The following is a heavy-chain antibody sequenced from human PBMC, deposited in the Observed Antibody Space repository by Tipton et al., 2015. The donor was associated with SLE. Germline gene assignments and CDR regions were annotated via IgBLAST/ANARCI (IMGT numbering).Heavy chain of an antibody. CDR1: GFTFSSYD. V-gene: IGHV3-48*03. D-gene: IGHD6-13*01. CDR3: ARLPGHSTGSRYVREGSDF. CDR2: ISSSDTTI. Sequence: SLRLSCAASGFTFSSYDIIWVRQAPGKGLEWVSYISSSDTTIHFADSVKGRFTISRDNVKNSVYLQMNSLRAEDTAVYYCARLPGHSTGSRYVREGSDFWRQGTLVTVSS. J-gene: IGHJ4*02.